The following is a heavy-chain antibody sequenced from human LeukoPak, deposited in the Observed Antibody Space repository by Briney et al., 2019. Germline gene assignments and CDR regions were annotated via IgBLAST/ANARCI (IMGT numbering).Heavy chain of an antibody. Sequence: GASVKVSCKASGGTIRGFVINWVRQAPGEGVEWMGRINTLSGTTNYTQKFQGRVTMTTDESTTTVFMELSRLTSEDTAVYYCTRGDDFLAAYNYMDVWGKGSSVIVSS. CDR3: TRGDDFLAAYNYMDV. V-gene: IGHV1-69*05. D-gene: IGHD3-9*01. J-gene: IGHJ6*03. CDR1: GGTIRGFV. CDR2: INTLSGTT.